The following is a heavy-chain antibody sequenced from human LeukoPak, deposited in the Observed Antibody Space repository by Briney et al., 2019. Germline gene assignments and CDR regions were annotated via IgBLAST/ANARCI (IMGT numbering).Heavy chain of an antibody. CDR2: IKEDGTET. D-gene: IGHD3-10*01. CDR1: GFMFSSNW. V-gene: IGHV3-7*01. J-gene: IGHJ4*02. Sequence: GGSLRLSCAASGFMFSSNWMSWVRLAPGKGLEWVANIKEDGTETYYVDSVKGRFTISRDNAKNSLYLQMNSLRAEDTAVYYCARDGYYGSGSYPRDWGQGTLVTVSS. CDR3: ARDGYYGSGSYPRD.